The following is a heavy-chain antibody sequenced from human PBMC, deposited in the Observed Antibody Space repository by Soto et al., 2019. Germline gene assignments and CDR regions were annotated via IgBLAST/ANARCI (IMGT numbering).Heavy chain of an antibody. Sequence: QLQLQESGPGLVKPSETLSLTCTVSGGSISSSSYYWGWIRQPPGKGLEWIGSIYYSGSTYYNPSLKSRVTISVDTSKNQLSLKLSSVTAADTAVYYCARQKSIAVAGPDFDYWGQGTLVTVSS. D-gene: IGHD6-19*01. J-gene: IGHJ4*02. CDR3: ARQKSIAVAGPDFDY. V-gene: IGHV4-39*01. CDR1: GGSISSSSYY. CDR2: IYYSGST.